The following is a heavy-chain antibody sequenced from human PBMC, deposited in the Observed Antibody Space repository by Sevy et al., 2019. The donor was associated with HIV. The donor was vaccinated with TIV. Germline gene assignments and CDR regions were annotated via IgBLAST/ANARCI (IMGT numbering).Heavy chain of an antibody. CDR1: GDSVSSKSAA. CDR2: TYYRSKWYN. Sequence: SQTLSLTCAISGDSVSSKSAAWNWVRQYPSRGLEWLGRTYYRSKWYNDYAVSVKSRITINPDTSKNQFSLQLNSVTPEDTAVYYCASDALDSSGWAWGQGTLVTVSS. D-gene: IGHD6-19*01. V-gene: IGHV6-1*01. J-gene: IGHJ5*02. CDR3: ASDALDSSGWA.